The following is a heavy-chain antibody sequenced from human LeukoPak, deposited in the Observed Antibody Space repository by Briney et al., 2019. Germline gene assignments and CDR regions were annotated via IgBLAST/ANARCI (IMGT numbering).Heavy chain of an antibody. V-gene: IGHV4-39*07. J-gene: IGHJ5*02. CDR3: ARSKYYDFWSGYAPFDP. Sequence: SETLSLTCTVSGGSISSSSYYWGWIRQPPGKGLEWIGSIYYSGSTNYNPSLKSRVTISVDTSKNQFSLKLSSVTAADTAVYYCARSKYYDFWSGYAPFDPWGQGTLVTVSS. CDR1: GGSISSSSYY. D-gene: IGHD3-3*01. CDR2: IYYSGST.